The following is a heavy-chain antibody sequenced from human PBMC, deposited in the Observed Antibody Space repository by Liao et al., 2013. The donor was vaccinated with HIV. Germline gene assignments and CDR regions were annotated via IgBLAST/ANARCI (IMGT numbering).Heavy chain of an antibody. CDR1: GGSFSGYF. CDR3: ARGYCSGGSRPKCYYMDV. CDR2: LSHSGST. J-gene: IGHJ6*03. V-gene: IGHV4-34*01. D-gene: IGHD2-15*01. Sequence: QVQLQQWGAGLLKPSETLSLTCAVYGGSFSGYFWSWIRQPPGKGLEWLGELSHSGSTNYNPSLKSRITISGDTSKNQFSLRLRSVTAADRAVYYCARGYCSGGSRPKCYYMDVWGKGTTVTVSS.